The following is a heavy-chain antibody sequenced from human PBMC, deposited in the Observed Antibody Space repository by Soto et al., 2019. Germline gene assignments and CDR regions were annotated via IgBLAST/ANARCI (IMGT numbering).Heavy chain of an antibody. CDR3: ASGGGVGVAGSAAFDM. CDR2: INPATGAA. J-gene: IGHJ3*02. V-gene: IGHV1-2*02. CDR1: GYPVTAYY. D-gene: IGHD3-3*01. Sequence: QLHLVQSGAVVKKPGASVTVSCSASGYPVTAYYMHWVRQAPGRGLEWMGGINPATGAAKYTQTFQGRVTMTRDPATSTVFMELSGLTSEDTAVFYCASGGGVGVAGSAAFDMWGQVTLVTVSS.